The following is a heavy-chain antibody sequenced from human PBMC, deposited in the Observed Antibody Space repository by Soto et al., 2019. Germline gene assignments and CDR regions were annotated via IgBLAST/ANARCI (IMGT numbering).Heavy chain of an antibody. J-gene: IGHJ4*02. Sequence: GGSLRLSCAASESTLNNYAMSWVRQAPGKGPQWVSAITGSGTNTYYADSVKGRFTISRDNSKNTLYLQMNSLRDEDTAVYYCASHLGATVAGRSRYWGQGTLVTVSS. CDR1: ESTLNNYA. CDR2: ITGSGTNT. D-gene: IGHD6-19*01. CDR3: ASHLGATVAGRSRY. V-gene: IGHV3-23*01.